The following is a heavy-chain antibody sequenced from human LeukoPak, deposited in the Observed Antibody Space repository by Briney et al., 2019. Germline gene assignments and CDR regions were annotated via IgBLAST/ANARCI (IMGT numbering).Heavy chain of an antibody. CDR2: INHSGST. J-gene: IGHJ4*02. CDR1: GGSFSGYY. V-gene: IGHV4-34*01. CDR3: ARSLRRFTMVRGVIGEGGYFDY. Sequence: SETLSLTCAVYGGSFSGYYWSWIRQPPGKGLEWVGEINHSGSTNYNPSPTSRVSISVDTSSNQFSLKMSTVTAADTAVCCCARSLRRFTMVRGVIGEGGYFDYWGQGTLVTVSS. D-gene: IGHD3-10*01.